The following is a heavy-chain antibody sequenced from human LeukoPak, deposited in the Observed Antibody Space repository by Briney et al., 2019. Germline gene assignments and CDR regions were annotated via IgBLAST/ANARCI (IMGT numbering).Heavy chain of an antibody. D-gene: IGHD3-22*01. J-gene: IGHJ4*02. CDR1: GYSISSGYY. CDR2: IYHSGST. V-gene: IGHV4-38-2*02. CDR3: ASLSRDYDTSGYFLVY. Sequence: ASETLSLTCTVSGYSISSGYYWGWIRQPPGKGLEWIGSIYHSGSTYYNPSLKSRVTMSLDTSKNQSSLKLNSVTAADTAVYYCASLSRDYDTSGYFLVYWGQGTLVTVSS.